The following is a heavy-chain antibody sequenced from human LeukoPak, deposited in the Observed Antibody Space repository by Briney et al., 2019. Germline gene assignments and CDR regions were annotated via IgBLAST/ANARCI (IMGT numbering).Heavy chain of an antibody. CDR1: GFTFSSYG. D-gene: IGHD2-2*01. J-gene: IGHJ6*02. CDR2: IWYDGSNK. V-gene: IGHV3-33*01. CDR3: ARDLAWVGPAAKLFGYYYYGMDV. Sequence: PGGSLRLSCAASGFTFSSYGMHWVRQAPGKGLEWVAVIWYDGSNKYYADSVKGRFTISRDNSKNTLYLQMNSLRAEDTAVYYCARDLAWVGPAAKLFGYYYYGMDVWGQGTTVTVSS.